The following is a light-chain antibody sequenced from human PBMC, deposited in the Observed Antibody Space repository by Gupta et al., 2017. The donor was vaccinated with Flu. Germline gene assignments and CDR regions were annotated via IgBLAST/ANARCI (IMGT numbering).Light chain of an antibody. CDR1: QSVTSY. J-gene: IGKJ3*01. V-gene: IGKV3-11*01. CDR2: DTS. Sequence: EIVLTQSPATLSLSPGERATLSCRASQSVTSYLAWYQQKPGQAPTLLINDTSNRDTGIPARFCGSGCWKNFTLTISSREPEDFAVYYCQQRSDWPPFTFGHGTKVDIK. CDR3: QQRSDWPPFT.